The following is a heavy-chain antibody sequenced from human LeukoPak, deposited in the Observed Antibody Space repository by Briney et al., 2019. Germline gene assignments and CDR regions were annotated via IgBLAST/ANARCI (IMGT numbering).Heavy chain of an antibody. Sequence: GGSLRLTCAASGFTFSSCAMSWVRQAPGKGVEGVSAISGSAGSTYSADSVKARFTISRDNSKKTLYLQMNSLRADATAVCYCAKGKLGYWSGGSCYVFDYWGQGTLVTVSS. CDR3: AKGKLGYWSGGSCYVFDY. CDR2: ISGSAGST. D-gene: IGHD2-15*01. J-gene: IGHJ4*02. V-gene: IGHV3-23*01. CDR1: GFTFSSCA.